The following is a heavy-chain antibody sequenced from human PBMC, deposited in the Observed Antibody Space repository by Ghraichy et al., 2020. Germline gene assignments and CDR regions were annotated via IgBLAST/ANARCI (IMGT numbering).Heavy chain of an antibody. CDR3: ASRTGGGTPKNAFDI. CDR2: IYNSGST. CDR1: GASISSYY. D-gene: IGHD3-16*01. V-gene: IGHV4-59*08. J-gene: IGHJ3*02. Sequence: SETLSLTCTVSGASISSYYWSWIRQSPGRGLEWIGYIYNSGSTDYNPSLKSRVTISVDTSKNQFSLKLSSVTAADTAVYYCASRTGGGTPKNAFDIWGQGTMVTVSS.